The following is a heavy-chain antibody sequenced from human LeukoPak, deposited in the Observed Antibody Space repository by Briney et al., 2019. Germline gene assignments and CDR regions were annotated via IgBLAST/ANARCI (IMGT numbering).Heavy chain of an antibody. Sequence: PGGSLRLSCAASGFTFSSYSMNWVRQAPGKGLEWVSSISSSSSYIYYADSVKGGFTISRDNAKNSLYLQMNSLRAEDTAVYYCARESRVGGDAFDIWGQGTMVTVSS. CDR3: ARESRVGGDAFDI. V-gene: IGHV3-21*01. CDR2: ISSSSSYI. J-gene: IGHJ3*02. D-gene: IGHD1-26*01. CDR1: GFTFSSYS.